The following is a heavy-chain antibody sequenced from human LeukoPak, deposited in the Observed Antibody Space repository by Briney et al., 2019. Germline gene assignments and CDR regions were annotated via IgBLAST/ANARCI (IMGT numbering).Heavy chain of an antibody. CDR2: INPNSGDT. D-gene: IGHD3-16*01. J-gene: IGHJ6*02. Sequence: SVHVSCQASGYGFTCYLMQWARQASGQRLEWMGWINPNSGDTNYAQKFQGRVTMTSDTSISTAYMELSRLRTDDAAVYYCTRRFYYAMAVWGQGTTVTVSS. CDR3: TRRFYYAMAV. V-gene: IGHV1-2*02. CDR1: GYGFTCYL.